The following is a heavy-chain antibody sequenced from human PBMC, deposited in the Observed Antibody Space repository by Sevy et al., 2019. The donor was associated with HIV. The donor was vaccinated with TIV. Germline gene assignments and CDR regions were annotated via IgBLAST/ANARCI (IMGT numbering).Heavy chain of an antibody. D-gene: IGHD2-15*01. CDR2: ISYDGSNK. CDR1: GFTFSSYG. CDR3: AKGLPYLGYCSGGSCYPGGWDYGMDV. Sequence: GGSLRLSCAASGFTFSSYGMHWVRQAPGKGLEWVAVISYDGSNKYYADSVKGRFTISRDNSKNTLYLQMNSLRAEDTAVYYCAKGLPYLGYCSGGSCYPGGWDYGMDVWGQGTTVTVSS. V-gene: IGHV3-30*18. J-gene: IGHJ6*02.